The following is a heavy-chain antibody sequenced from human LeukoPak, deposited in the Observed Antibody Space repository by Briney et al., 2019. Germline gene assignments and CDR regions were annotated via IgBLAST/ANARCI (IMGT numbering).Heavy chain of an antibody. Sequence: SETLSLTCTVSGGSISSTSYYWNWIRQPAGKGLEWIGRIYTSGSTNYNPSLKSRVTISVDTSKNQFSLKLSSVTAADTAVYYCARRALGYCSSTSCYVHYYYYMDVWGKGTTVTISS. V-gene: IGHV4-61*02. CDR2: IYTSGST. D-gene: IGHD2-2*01. J-gene: IGHJ6*03. CDR1: GGSISSTSYY. CDR3: ARRALGYCSSTSCYVHYYYYMDV.